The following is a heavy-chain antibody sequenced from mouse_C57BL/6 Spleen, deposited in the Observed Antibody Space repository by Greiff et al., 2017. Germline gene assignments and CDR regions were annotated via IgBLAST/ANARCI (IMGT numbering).Heavy chain of an antibody. CDR3: ARMEGYFGY. Sequence: EVQLQQPGPELVMPGASVKISCKASGYSFTGYYMNWVKQSPEKSLEWIGEINPNTGCTTYNQKFKAKATLTVDKSSSTAYMQLKSLTSEDSAVYYSARMEGYFGYWGQGATLTVSS. J-gene: IGHJ2*01. V-gene: IGHV1-42*01. CDR1: GYSFTGYY. CDR2: INPNTGCT.